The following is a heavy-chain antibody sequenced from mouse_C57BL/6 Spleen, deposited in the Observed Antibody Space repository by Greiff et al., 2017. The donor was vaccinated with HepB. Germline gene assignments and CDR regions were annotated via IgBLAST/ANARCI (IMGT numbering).Heavy chain of an antibody. D-gene: IGHD1-1*01. Sequence: VHVKQSGPELVKPGASVKIPCKASGYTFTDYNMDWVKQSHGKSLEWIGDINPNNGGTIYNQKFKGKATLTVDKSSSTAYMELRSLTSEDTAVYYCARWNYGSSGYFDYWGQGTTLTVSS. CDR1: GYTFTDYN. CDR2: INPNNGGT. J-gene: IGHJ2*01. CDR3: ARWNYGSSGYFDY. V-gene: IGHV1-18*01.